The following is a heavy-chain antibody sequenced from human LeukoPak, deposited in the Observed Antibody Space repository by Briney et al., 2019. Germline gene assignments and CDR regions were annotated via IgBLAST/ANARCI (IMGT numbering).Heavy chain of an antibody. CDR3: ARGKSSSTGAQPDY. J-gene: IGHJ4*02. CDR1: GFTFDDYA. Sequence: PGGSLRLSCAASGFTFDDYAMSWVRQPPGKGLEWVAGINWSGGSTGYADSVKGRFTSSRDNAKNSLSLQMNSLRAEDTALYHCARGKSSSTGAQPDYWGQGNLVTVSS. D-gene: IGHD2-2*01. V-gene: IGHV3-20*01. CDR2: INWSGGST.